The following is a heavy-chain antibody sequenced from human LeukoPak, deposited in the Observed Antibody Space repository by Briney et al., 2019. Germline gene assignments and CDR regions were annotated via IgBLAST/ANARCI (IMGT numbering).Heavy chain of an antibody. CDR1: GFTFSNSP. CDR3: AKGESVFDY. J-gene: IGHJ4*02. V-gene: IGHV3-30*04. CDR2: LSYDGSIT. Sequence: GGSLRLSCAASGFTFSNSPLHWVRQAPGKGLEWVAVLSYDGSITYYADSVKGRFTISRDNSKSTLYLQMNSLRTEDTAIYYCAKGESVFDYWGLGTLVTVSS. D-gene: IGHD2/OR15-2a*01.